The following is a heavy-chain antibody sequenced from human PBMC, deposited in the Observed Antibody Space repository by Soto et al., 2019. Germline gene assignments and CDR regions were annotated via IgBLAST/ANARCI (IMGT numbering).Heavy chain of an antibody. V-gene: IGHV1-69*13. CDR2: IIPIFGTA. CDR1: GGTFSSYA. J-gene: IGHJ6*01. Sequence: GGSVKVSFKASGGTFSSYAISWVRQAPGQGVEWIGGIIPIFGTANYAQKFQGRVTITADESTSTAYMELSSLRSEDTAVYYCARDGLFTMVRGVPSEVYYYYGMDVWGQGTTVTVSS. CDR3: ARDGLFTMVRGVPSEVYYYYGMDV. D-gene: IGHD3-10*01.